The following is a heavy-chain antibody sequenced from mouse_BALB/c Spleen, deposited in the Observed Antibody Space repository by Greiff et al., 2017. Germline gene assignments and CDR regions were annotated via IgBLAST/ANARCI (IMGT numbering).Heavy chain of an antibody. Sequence: EVQLVESGGGLVKPGGSLKLSCAASGFTFSSYTMSWVRQTPEKRLEWVATISSGGSYTYYPDSVKGRFTISRDNAKNTLYLQMSSLKSEDTAMYYCTRITTVVESVYYFDYWGQGTTLTVSS. CDR2: ISSGGSYT. V-gene: IGHV5-6-4*01. J-gene: IGHJ2*01. D-gene: IGHD1-1*01. CDR3: TRITTVVESVYYFDY. CDR1: GFTFSSYT.